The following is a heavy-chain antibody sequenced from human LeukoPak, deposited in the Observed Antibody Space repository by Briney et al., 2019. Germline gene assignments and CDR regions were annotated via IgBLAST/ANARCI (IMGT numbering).Heavy chain of an antibody. V-gene: IGHV3-30*02. Sequence: PGVSLRLSCAASGFTFSSYGMHWVRQAPGKGLEWVAFIRYDGSNKYYADSVKGRFTISRDNSKNTLYLQMNSLRAEDTAVYYCAKDNLVVGDAFDIWGQGTMVTVSS. J-gene: IGHJ3*02. CDR3: AKDNLVVGDAFDI. CDR2: IRYDGSNK. D-gene: IGHD2-21*01. CDR1: GFTFSSYG.